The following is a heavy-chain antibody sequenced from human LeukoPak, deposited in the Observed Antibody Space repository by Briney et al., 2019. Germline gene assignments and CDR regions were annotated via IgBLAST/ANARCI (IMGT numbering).Heavy chain of an antibody. J-gene: IGHJ4*02. V-gene: IGHV1-2*02. CDR1: GYTLTELS. CDR3: ARGSHPYYDFWSGYYLFDY. D-gene: IGHD3-3*01. Sequence: ASVKVSCKVSGYTLTELSMHWVRQAPGQGLEWMGWINPNSGGTNYAQKFQGRVTMTRDTSISTAYMELSRLRSDDTAVYYCARGSHPYYDFWSGYYLFDYWGQGTLVTVSS. CDR2: INPNSGGT.